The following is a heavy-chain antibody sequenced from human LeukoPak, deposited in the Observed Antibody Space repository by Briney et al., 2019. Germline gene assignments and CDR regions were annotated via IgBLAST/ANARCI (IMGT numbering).Heavy chain of an antibody. Sequence: GGSLRLSCTASRFSFSDYTMSWVRQLPGKGLEWVSGIRHSGVDSSYADSVKGRFTISRDNSKNMLYLQMNSLRDDDTGVYYCARDRRATPMYFFDFWGQGTPVTVSS. V-gene: IGHV3-23*01. D-gene: IGHD2-15*01. CDR2: IRHSGVDS. CDR1: RFSFSDYT. J-gene: IGHJ4*02. CDR3: ARDRRATPMYFFDF.